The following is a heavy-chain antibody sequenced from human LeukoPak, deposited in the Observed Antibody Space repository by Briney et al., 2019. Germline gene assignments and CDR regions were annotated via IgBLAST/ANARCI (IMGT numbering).Heavy chain of an antibody. CDR1: GYSFTDYY. Sequence: ASVKVSCQASGYSFTDYYLHWVRQAPGQGLEWMGWMNPNSGNTGYAQKFQGRVTMTRNTSISTAYMELSSLRSEDTAVYYCARGFLLYYMDVWGKGTTVTVSS. CDR2: MNPNSGNT. V-gene: IGHV1-8*02. CDR3: ARGFLLYYMDV. J-gene: IGHJ6*03. D-gene: IGHD3-3*01.